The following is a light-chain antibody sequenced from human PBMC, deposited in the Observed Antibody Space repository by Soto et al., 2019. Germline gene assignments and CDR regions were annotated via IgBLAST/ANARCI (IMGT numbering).Light chain of an antibody. CDR2: AAS. J-gene: IGKJ1*01. Sequence: IRMTQSPSSISASTGDRVTITCRASQGISSNLAWYQQKPGKAPKLLIYAASTLQSGVPSRFSGSGSGTDYTLIISYLQSEDFATYYCQHYSSVSWTFGQGSKVDIK. V-gene: IGKV1-8*01. CDR1: QGISSN. CDR3: QHYSSVSWT.